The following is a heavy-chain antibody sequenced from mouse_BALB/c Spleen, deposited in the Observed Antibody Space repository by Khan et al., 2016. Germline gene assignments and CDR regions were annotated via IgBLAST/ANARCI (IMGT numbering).Heavy chain of an antibody. V-gene: IGHV11-2*02. CDR3: VRYDGYYWYFDV. Sequence: EVQLLETGGGLVQPGGSRGLSCEGSGFTFSGFWMSWVRQTPGKTLEWIGDTNSDGSAINYAPSIKDRFTIFRDNDKSTLYLQMSNVRSEDTATYFCVRYDGYYWYFDVWGAGTTVTVSS. CDR1: GFTFSGFW. CDR2: TNSDGSAI. J-gene: IGHJ1*01. D-gene: IGHD2-3*01.